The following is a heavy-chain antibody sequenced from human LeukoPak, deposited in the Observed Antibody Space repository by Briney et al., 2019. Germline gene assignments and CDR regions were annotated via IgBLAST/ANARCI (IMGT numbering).Heavy chain of an antibody. CDR3: AREGGRIDAFDI. CDR1: GGYISSYY. D-gene: IGHD2/OR15-2a*01. J-gene: IGHJ3*02. V-gene: IGHV4-59*01. CDR2: IYYSGST. Sequence: SETLSLTCTVSGGYISSYYWSWIRQPPGKGLEWIGYIYYSGSTNYNPSLKSRVTISVDTSKNQFSLKLSSVTAADTPVYYCAREGGRIDAFDIWGQGTMVTVSS.